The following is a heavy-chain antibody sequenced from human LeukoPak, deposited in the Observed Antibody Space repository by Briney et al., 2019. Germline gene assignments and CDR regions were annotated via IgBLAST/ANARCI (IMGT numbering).Heavy chain of an antibody. V-gene: IGHV3-7*01. Sequence: GWALRRSREASEFTSSRYRMGWGRQAPRGGLGSVAKIKRDESQTYSVDSVKDLFSISRDNAKNSLYLQVNSLRAEDTAVYYCARLSTRNSCFGLDIWGQGTTVTVSS. CDR2: IKRDESQT. D-gene: IGHD2-2*01. CDR3: ARLSTRNSCFGLDI. J-gene: IGHJ3*02. CDR1: EFTSSRYR.